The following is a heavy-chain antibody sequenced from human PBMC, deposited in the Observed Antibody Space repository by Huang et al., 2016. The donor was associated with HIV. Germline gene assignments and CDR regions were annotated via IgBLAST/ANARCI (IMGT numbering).Heavy chain of an antibody. CDR1: GFTVISND. J-gene: IGHJ4*02. Sequence: EVQLVESGGGLIQPGGSLRLSCAASGFTVISNDMSWVRQAPGKGLGWVSVIYSDDSTYFADSVKGRFTISRDNSKNTLYLQMNSLRAEDTAVYYCAAQWELRGGVDFWGQGTLVTVSS. V-gene: IGHV3-53*01. D-gene: IGHD1-26*01. CDR2: IYSDDST. CDR3: AAQWELRGGVDF.